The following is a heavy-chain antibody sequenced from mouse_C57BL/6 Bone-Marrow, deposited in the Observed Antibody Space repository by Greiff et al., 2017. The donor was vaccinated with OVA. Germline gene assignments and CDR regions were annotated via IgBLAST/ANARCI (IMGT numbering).Heavy chain of an antibody. CDR3: TTDDYDGVDY. CDR2: IDPENGDT. CDR1: GFNIKDDY. Sequence: LVESGAELVRPGASVKLSCTASGFNIKDDYMHWVKQRPEQGLEWIGWIDPENGDTEYASKFQGKATITADTSSNTAYLQLSSLTSEDTAVYYCTTDDYDGVDYWGQGTTLTVSS. V-gene: IGHV14-4*01. J-gene: IGHJ2*01. D-gene: IGHD2-4*01.